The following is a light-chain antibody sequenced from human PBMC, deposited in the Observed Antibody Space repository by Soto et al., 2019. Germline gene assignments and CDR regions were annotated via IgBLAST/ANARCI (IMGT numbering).Light chain of an antibody. CDR1: TSNVGTNS. V-gene: IGLV1-44*01. Sequence: QSVLTQPPSASGTPGQRVTISCSGSTSNVGTNSVIWYQQLPGLAPKLLLYNNNQRPSGVPDRFSGSKSGTSASLAISGLQAEDEADYYCAAWDDSLNGHAVFGGGTQLTVL. J-gene: IGLJ7*01. CDR3: AAWDDSLNGHAV. CDR2: NNN.